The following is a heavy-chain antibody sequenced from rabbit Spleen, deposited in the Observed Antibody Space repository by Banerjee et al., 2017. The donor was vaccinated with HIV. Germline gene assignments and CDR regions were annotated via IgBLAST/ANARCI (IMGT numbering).Heavy chain of an antibody. CDR2: AYAGTSGST. CDR1: GFSFNSGYD. D-gene: IGHD8-1*01. J-gene: IGHJ6*01. CDR3: ARDAGTSFSTYGMDL. V-gene: IGHV1S40*01. Sequence: QSLEESGGGLVKPGASLTLTCKASGFSFNSGYDMCWVRQAPGKGLEWVACAYAGTSGSTYSATWAKGRFTVSKTSSTTVTLQMTSLTAADTATYFCARDAGTSFSTYGMDLWGPGPLVTV.